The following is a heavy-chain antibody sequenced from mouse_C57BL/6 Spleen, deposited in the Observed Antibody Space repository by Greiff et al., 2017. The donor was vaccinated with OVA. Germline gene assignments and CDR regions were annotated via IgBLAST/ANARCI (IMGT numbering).Heavy chain of an antibody. CDR3: ARASYYEYGGNFDF. CDR1: GYTFTSYW. D-gene: IGHD2-4*01. Sequence: QVQLQQPGAELVRPGSSVKLSCKASGYTFTSYWMHWVKQRPIQGLEWIGNIDPSDSETHYNQKFKDKATLTVDKSSSTAYMQLSSLTSEDSGVYYCARASYYEYGGNFDFWGQGTTLTVSS. V-gene: IGHV1-52*01. CDR2: IDPSDSET. J-gene: IGHJ2*01.